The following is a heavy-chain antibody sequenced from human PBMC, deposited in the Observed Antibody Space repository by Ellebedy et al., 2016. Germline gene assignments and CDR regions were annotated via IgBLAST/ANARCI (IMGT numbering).Heavy chain of an antibody. Sequence: GESLKISCTASGFTFGDYAMSWFRQAPGKGLEWVGFIRSKAYGGTTEYAASVKGRFTISRDDSKSIAYLQMNNLKTEDTAVYYCAKHGYCSGGSCLYYYYGMDVWGQGTTVTVSS. J-gene: IGHJ6*02. D-gene: IGHD2-15*01. V-gene: IGHV3-49*03. CDR1: GFTFGDYA. CDR2: IRSKAYGGTT. CDR3: AKHGYCSGGSCLYYYYGMDV.